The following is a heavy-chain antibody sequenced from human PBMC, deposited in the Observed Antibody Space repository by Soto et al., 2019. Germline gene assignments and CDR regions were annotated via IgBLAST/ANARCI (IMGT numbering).Heavy chain of an antibody. CDR1: GVTVRSYA. D-gene: IGHD3-10*01. Sequence: GLMTLSSEAAGVTVRSYAVNWASQAPGRGLEWVSAISGSGGTTYYADSVKGRFTISRDNSKNTLFLQMNSLRAEDAAIYYCAKSPKVTSSSFYYWGQGSLVT. CDR3: AKSPKVTSSSFYY. V-gene: IGHV3-23*01. CDR2: ISGSGGTT. J-gene: IGHJ4*02.